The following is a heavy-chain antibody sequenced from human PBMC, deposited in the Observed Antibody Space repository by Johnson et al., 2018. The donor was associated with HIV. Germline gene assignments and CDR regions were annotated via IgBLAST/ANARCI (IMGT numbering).Heavy chain of an antibody. CDR3: VRDDRPDGFDI. Sequence: QVQLVESGGGVVQPGRSLRLSCAASGFTFSSYGMHWVRQAPGNGLEWVAVISYDGSNTYYADHVKGRFTISRNNSKNTLYLQMSSLRAEDTDLYYWVRDDRPDGFDIWGQGTMVTVSA. V-gene: IGHV3-30*03. J-gene: IGHJ3*02. CDR2: ISYDGSNT. CDR1: GFTFSSYG.